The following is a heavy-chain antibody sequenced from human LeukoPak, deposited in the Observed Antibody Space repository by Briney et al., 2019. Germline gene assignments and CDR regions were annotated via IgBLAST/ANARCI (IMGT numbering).Heavy chain of an antibody. Sequence: ASVRVSCKASGYTFTSYDINWVRQATGQGLEWMGWMNPNGGNTGYAQKFQGRVTMTRNTSISTAYMELSSLRSEDTAVYYCARRHPDCSGGSCYWFDPWGQGTLVTVSS. CDR2: MNPNGGNT. CDR1: GYTFTSYD. V-gene: IGHV1-8*01. CDR3: ARRHPDCSGGSCYWFDP. D-gene: IGHD2-15*01. J-gene: IGHJ5*02.